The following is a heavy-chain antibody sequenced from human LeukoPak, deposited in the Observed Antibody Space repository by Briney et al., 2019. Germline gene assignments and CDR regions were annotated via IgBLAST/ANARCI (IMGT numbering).Heavy chain of an antibody. Sequence: SETLSLTCAVYGGSFSGYYWSWIRQPPGKGLEWTGEINHSGSTNYNPSLKSRVTISVDTSKNQFSLKLSSVTAADTAVYYCARAKTEFDPWGQGTLVTVSS. J-gene: IGHJ5*02. CDR2: INHSGST. CDR1: GGSFSGYY. CDR3: ARAKTEFDP. V-gene: IGHV4-34*01.